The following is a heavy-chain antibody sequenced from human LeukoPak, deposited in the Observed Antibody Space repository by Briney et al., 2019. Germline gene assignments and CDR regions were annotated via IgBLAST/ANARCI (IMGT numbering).Heavy chain of an antibody. CDR1: GFTFSSYA. CDR3: AKENSGYDRALDY. CDR2: ISGSGGST. J-gene: IGHJ4*02. Sequence: GGSLRLSCAASGFTFSSYAMSWVRRAPGKGREGGSAISGSGGSTYYADSVKRRFTISRDNSKHTLYLQMNSLRAEDTAVYYCAKENSGYDRALDYWGQGTPVTVSS. D-gene: IGHD5-12*01. V-gene: IGHV3-23*01.